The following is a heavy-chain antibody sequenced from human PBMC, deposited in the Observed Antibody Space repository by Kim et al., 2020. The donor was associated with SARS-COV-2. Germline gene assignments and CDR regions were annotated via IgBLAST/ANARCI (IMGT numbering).Heavy chain of an antibody. CDR3: ARGARGLITWFDP. D-gene: IGHD3-10*01. J-gene: IGHJ5*02. Sequence: SETLSLTCAVYGGSFSGYYWSWIRQPPGKGLEWIGEINHSGSTNYNPSLKSRVTISVDTSKNQFSLKLSSVTAADTAVYYCARGARGLITWFDPWGQGTLVTVSS. CDR1: GGSFSGYY. CDR2: INHSGST. V-gene: IGHV4-34*01.